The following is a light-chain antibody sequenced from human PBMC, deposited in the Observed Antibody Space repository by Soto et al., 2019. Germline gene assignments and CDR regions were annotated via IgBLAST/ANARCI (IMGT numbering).Light chain of an antibody. CDR3: SSYTSSSTLA. J-gene: IGLJ2*01. CDR1: SNDVGSYNR. Sequence: QSVLTQPPSVSGSPGQSVTISCTGTSNDVGSYNRVSWYQQPPGTAPKLIIYEVSDRPSGVPNRFSGSKSGNTASLTISGLQAEDEADYYCSSYTSSSTLAFGGGTQLTVL. CDR2: EVS. V-gene: IGLV2-18*02.